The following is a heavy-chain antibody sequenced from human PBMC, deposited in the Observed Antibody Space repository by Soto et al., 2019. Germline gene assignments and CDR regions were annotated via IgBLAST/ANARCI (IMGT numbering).Heavy chain of an antibody. J-gene: IGHJ6*02. V-gene: IGHV3-30-3*01. D-gene: IGHD3-22*01. CDR1: GFTFSSYA. CDR2: ISYDGSNK. CDR3: DSSAYKYYYYGMDV. Sequence: PGGSLRLSCAASGFTFSSYAMHWVRQAPGKGLEWVAVISYDGSNKYYADSVKGRFTISRDNSKNTLYLQMNSLRAEDTAVYYYDSSAYKYYYYGMDVWGQGTTVTVSS.